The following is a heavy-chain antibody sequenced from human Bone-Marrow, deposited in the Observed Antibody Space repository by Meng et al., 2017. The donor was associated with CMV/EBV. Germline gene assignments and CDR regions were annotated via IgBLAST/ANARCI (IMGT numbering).Heavy chain of an antibody. CDR2: LDPLDGGR. CDR1: GSILSELS. Sequence: AQLVQSEAEVKKPGASVKISCKVSGSILSELSIHWVRQAPGKGLEWMGGLDPLDGGRIYAQKFQGRVAMADDTSTDTAYMELRSLRSDDTAVYYCAWGSETYYFDYWGQGTLVTVSS. V-gene: IGHV1-24*01. J-gene: IGHJ4*02. D-gene: IGHD3-16*01. CDR3: AWGSETYYFDY.